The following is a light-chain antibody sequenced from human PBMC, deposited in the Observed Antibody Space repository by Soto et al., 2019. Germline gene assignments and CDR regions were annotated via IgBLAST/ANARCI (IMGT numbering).Light chain of an antibody. CDR3: QQRHNCPLT. J-gene: IGKJ4*01. CDR2: DAS. CDR1: LSFSTF. V-gene: IGKV3-11*01. Sequence: LCTQYQAILSLSPGDRATLSCRASLSFSTFLAWSHQKPGQAPMLVIYDASNRATGIPARFSGSGSGTDFTLTISSLEPDDFAVYYCQQRHNCPLTCGGGTKVEIK.